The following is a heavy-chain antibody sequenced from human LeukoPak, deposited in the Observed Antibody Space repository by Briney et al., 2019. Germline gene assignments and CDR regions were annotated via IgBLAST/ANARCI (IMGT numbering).Heavy chain of an antibody. D-gene: IGHD1-26*01. Sequence: SETLSLTCTVSGGSISTYYWSWVRQSPGKGLEWIGCVQYSGNTKYDPLFKSRVTISVDTSKNQFSLRLSSVTTADTAMYFCARGINVGATSYWGQGTLVTVSA. CDR1: GGSISTYY. CDR3: ARGINVGATSY. J-gene: IGHJ4*02. CDR2: VQYSGNT. V-gene: IGHV4-59*01.